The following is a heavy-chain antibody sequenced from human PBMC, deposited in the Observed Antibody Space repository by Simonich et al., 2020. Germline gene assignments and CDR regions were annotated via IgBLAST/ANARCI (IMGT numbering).Heavy chain of an antibody. J-gene: IGHJ2*01. CDR1: GYTFTGYY. D-gene: IGHD6-6*01. CDR3: ARVEYSSSGYFDL. Sequence: VQLVQSGAEVKKPGATVQISCKASGYTFTGYYMHWVRQAPGQGLEWMGWINPNSGGTNYAQKFQGRVTMTRDTSISTAYMELSRLRSDDTAVYYCARVEYSSSGYFDLWGRGTLVTVSS. V-gene: IGHV1-2*02. CDR2: INPNSGGT.